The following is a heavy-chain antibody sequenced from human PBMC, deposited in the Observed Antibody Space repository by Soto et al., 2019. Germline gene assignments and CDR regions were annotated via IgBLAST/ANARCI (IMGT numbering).Heavy chain of an antibody. Sequence: GGSLRLSCAASGFTFSSYAMSWVRQTPGKGLEWVSAISDFGATTYYADSVKGRFTISRDNSKNTFYLQMNSLRAEDTAAYYCAKDRNTGSWYGYFDLWGQGTLVT. V-gene: IGHV3-23*01. D-gene: IGHD6-13*01. J-gene: IGHJ4*02. CDR2: ISDFGATT. CDR3: AKDRNTGSWYGYFDL. CDR1: GFTFSSYA.